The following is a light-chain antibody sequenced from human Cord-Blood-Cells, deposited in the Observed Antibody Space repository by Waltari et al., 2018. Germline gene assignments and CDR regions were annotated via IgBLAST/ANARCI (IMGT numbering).Light chain of an antibody. CDR1: SSDVGSYNL. CDR3: CSYAGSSTFDVV. V-gene: IGLV2-23*03. CDR2: EGS. J-gene: IGLJ2*01. Sequence: QSALTQPASVSGSPGQSITISCTGTSSDVGSYNLVSWYQQHPGKAPKLMIYEGSKRPSGVSNLFSGSKSGNPASLTISGLQAEDEADYYCCSYAGSSTFDVVFGGGTKLTVL.